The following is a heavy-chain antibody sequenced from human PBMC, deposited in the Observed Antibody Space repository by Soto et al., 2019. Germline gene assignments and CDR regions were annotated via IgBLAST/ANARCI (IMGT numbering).Heavy chain of an antibody. D-gene: IGHD2-2*01. V-gene: IGHV3-23*01. CDR2: ISGSGGST. J-gene: IGHJ1*01. CDR1: GFTFSSYA. Sequence: PGGSLRLSCAASGFTFSSYAMSWVRQAPGKGLEWVSAISGSGGSTYYADSVKGRFTISRDNSKNTLYLQMNSLRAEDTAVYYFALIPIVVLPAAFPSMATEDKAGGYFQHWGQGTLVTVSS. CDR3: ALIPIVVLPAAFPSMATEDKAGGYFQH.